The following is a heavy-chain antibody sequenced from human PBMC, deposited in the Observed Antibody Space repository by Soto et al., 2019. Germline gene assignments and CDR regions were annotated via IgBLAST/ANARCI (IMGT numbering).Heavy chain of an antibody. V-gene: IGHV1-8*01. CDR3: ARGPASGSYYLLDY. J-gene: IGHJ4*02. CDR1: GNTFTSYD. Sequence: ASVKVSCKASGNTFTSYDINWVRQATGHGLVGMGWINPNSGNIGYAQKFQGRVTMSRDTAIRTAYMEVSRLRSDHTAVYYCARGPASGSYYLLDYWGQGTWVTVPQ. CDR2: INPNSGNI. D-gene: IGHD3-10*01.